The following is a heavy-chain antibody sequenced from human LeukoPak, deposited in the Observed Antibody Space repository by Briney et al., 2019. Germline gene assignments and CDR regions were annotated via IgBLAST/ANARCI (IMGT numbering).Heavy chain of an antibody. CDR1: GFTFSSYA. V-gene: IGHV3-30*04. J-gene: IGHJ3*02. CDR3: ARDYQGYSSSWYSPAFDI. Sequence: PGGSLRLSCAAPGFTFSSYAMHWVRQAPGKGLEWVAVISYDGSNKYYADSVKGRFTISRDNSKNTLYLQMNSLRAEDTAVYYCARDYQGYSSSWYSPAFDIWGQGTMVTVSS. D-gene: IGHD6-13*01. CDR2: ISYDGSNK.